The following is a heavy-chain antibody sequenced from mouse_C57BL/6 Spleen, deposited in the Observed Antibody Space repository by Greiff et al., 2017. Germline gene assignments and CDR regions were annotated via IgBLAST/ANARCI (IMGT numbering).Heavy chain of an antibody. CDR2: INPYNGGT. Sequence: VQLQQSGPVLVKPGASVKMSCKASGYTFTDYYMNWVKQSHGKSLEWIGVINPYNGGTSYNQKFKGKATLTVDKSSSTAYMELNSLTSEDSAVYYCSRDGYYEFDYWGQGTTLTVSS. CDR3: SRDGYYEFDY. CDR1: GYTFTDYY. D-gene: IGHD2-3*01. J-gene: IGHJ2*01. V-gene: IGHV1-19*01.